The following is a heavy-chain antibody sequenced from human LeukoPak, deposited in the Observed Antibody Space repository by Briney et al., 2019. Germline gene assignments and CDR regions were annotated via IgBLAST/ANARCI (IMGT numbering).Heavy chain of an antibody. D-gene: IGHD3-22*01. CDR3: ARDYYDSSVEFDY. CDR1: GFTFSSYW. Sequence: GGSLRLSCAASGFTFSSYWMSWVRQAPGKGLEWVANIKQDGSEKYYVDSVKGRFTISRDNAKNSLYLQMNSLRAEDTAVYYCARDYYDSSVEFDYWGQGTLVTV. V-gene: IGHV3-7*05. CDR2: IKQDGSEK. J-gene: IGHJ4*02.